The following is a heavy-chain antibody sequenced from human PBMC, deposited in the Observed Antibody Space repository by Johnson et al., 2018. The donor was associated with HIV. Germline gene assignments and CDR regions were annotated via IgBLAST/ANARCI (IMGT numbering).Heavy chain of an antibody. CDR1: GFTFRSYA. V-gene: IGHV3-30*03. J-gene: IGHJ3*02. CDR2: ISYDGSNK. Sequence: QVQLVESGGGVVQPGRSLRLSCAASGFTFRSYAMHWVRQAPGTGLEWVAVISYDGSNKYYADSVKGRFTISSDNSKNTLYLQMNSLRAEDTAVYYCARAEIAAAATGHDAFDIWGQGTMVTVSS. D-gene: IGHD6-13*01. CDR3: ARAEIAAAATGHDAFDI.